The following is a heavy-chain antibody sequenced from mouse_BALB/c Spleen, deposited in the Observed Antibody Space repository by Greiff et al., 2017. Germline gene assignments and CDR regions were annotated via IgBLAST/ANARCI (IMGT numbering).Heavy chain of an antibody. J-gene: IGHJ4*01. CDR1: GYTFTSYW. Sequence: LQSGAELVKPGASVKMSCKASGYTFTSYWMHWVKQRPGQGLEWIGVIDPSDSYTSYNQKFKGKATLTVDTSSSTAYMQLSSLTSEDSAVYYCTRSPLTAMDYWGQGTSVTVSS. CDR3: TRSPLTAMDY. CDR2: IDPSDSYT. V-gene: IGHV1S127*01.